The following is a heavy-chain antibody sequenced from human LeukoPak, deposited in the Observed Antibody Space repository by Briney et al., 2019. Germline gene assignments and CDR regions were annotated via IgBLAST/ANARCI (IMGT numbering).Heavy chain of an antibody. J-gene: IGHJ4*02. CDR2: ISGSGGST. CDR3: AKDPSSIFGVVIIPPDY. D-gene: IGHD3-3*01. CDR1: GFTFSSYA. V-gene: IGHV3-23*01. Sequence: GGSLRLSCAASGFTFSSYAMSWVRQAPGKGLEWVSAISGSGGSTYYADSVKGRFTISRDNSKNTLYLQMNSLRAEDTAVYYCAKDPSSIFGVVIIPPDYWGQGTLVTVSS.